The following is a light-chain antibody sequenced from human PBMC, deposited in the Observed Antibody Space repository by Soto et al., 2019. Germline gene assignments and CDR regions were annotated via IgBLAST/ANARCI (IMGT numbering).Light chain of an antibody. V-gene: IGKV3-11*01. CDR3: QQRRTWPWP. CDR2: DAS. CDR1: SSVSTS. Sequence: EIVLTQSPGTLSLSPGERATLSCRASSSVSTSLAWYQQKPGQAPRLLIYDASTKAAGIPARFSGSGSGTDFTLTIRGLEPEDFAVYYCQQRRTWPWPFGQGTKVEMK. J-gene: IGKJ1*01.